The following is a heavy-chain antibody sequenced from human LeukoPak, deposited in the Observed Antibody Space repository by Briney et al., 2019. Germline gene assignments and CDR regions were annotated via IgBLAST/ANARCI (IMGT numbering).Heavy chain of an antibody. CDR3: ASVIVVGGGISYDY. V-gene: IGHV3-21*01. Sequence: GGSLRLSCAASGFTLSSYSMNWVRQAPGKGLEWVSSISSSSSYIYYADSVKGRFTISRDNAKNSLYLQMNSLRAEDTAVYYCASVIVVGGGISYDYWGQGTLVTVSS. CDR2: ISSSSSYI. D-gene: IGHD3-22*01. J-gene: IGHJ4*02. CDR1: GFTLSSYS.